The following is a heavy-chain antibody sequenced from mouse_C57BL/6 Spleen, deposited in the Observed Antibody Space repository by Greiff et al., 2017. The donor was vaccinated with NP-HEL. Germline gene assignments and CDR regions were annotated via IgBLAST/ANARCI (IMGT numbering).Heavy chain of an antibody. CDR2: IWRGGST. D-gene: IGHD2-10*02. CDR3: AKNTPLYGNHMDY. CDR1: GFSLTSYG. J-gene: IGHJ4*01. V-gene: IGHV2-5*01. Sequence: QVQLQQSGPGLVQPSQSPSITCTVSGFSLTSYGVHWVRQSPGKGLEWLGVIWRGGSTDYNAAFMSRLSITKDNSKSQVFFKMNSLQADDTAIYYCAKNTPLYGNHMDYWGQGTSVTVSS.